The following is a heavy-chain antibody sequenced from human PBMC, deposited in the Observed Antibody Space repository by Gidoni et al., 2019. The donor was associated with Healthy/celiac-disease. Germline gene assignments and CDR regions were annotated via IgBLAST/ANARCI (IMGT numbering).Heavy chain of an antibody. D-gene: IGHD1-20*01. CDR1: GGSFSGYY. J-gene: IGHJ3*02. CDR2: INHSGST. Sequence: QVQLQQWGAGLLKPSETLSLTCAVYGGSFSGYYWSWIRQPPGKGLEWIGEINHSGSTNYNPSLKSRVTISVDTSKNQFSLKLSSVTAADTAVYYCARGYGITGTRVAFDIWGQGTMVTVSS. V-gene: IGHV4-34*01. CDR3: ARGYGITGTRVAFDI.